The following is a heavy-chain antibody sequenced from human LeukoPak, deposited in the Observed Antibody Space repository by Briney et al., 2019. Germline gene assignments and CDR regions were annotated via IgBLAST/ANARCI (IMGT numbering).Heavy chain of an antibody. V-gene: IGHV1-46*01. CDR1: GYTFTSYY. D-gene: IGHD3-22*01. CDR3: ARTVYYDSSGYLFGGLDYYYYMDV. Sequence: GASVKVSCKASGYTFTSYYMHWVRQAPGQGLEWMGIINPSGGSTSYAQKFQGRVTMTRDMSTSTVYMELSSLRSEDTAVYYCARTVYYDSSGYLFGGLDYYYYMDVWGKGTTVTISS. CDR2: INPSGGST. J-gene: IGHJ6*03.